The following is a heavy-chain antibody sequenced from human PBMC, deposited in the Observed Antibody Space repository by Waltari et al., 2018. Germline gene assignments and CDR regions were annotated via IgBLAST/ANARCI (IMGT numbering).Heavy chain of an antibody. D-gene: IGHD2-15*01. V-gene: IGHV3-33*01. CDR3: ARGGHHYCSGDSCRIYFDS. Sequence: QVHLLESGGGVVQPGRSLRLSCVASGFSFRNYVMHWVRQAPGKQLEGVALLFHDEATLNDADSVKGRFTISRDKAKATLFLQMDSLRAEDTAVYYCARGGHHYCSGDSCRIYFDSWGQGTLVTVSS. CDR2: LFHDEATL. J-gene: IGHJ4*02. CDR1: GFSFRNYV.